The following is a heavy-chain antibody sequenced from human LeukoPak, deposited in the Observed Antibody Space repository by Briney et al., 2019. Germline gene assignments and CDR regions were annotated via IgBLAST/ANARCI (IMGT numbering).Heavy chain of an antibody. Sequence: GGSLRLSCAASGFTFSSYEMNWVRQAPGKGLEWVSYISSSGSTIYYADSVKGRFTISRDNAKNSLYLQMNSLRAEDTAVYYCARVEWFGELFCYYYYMDVWGKGTTVTISS. D-gene: IGHD3-10*01. V-gene: IGHV3-48*03. CDR2: ISSSGSTI. J-gene: IGHJ6*03. CDR1: GFTFSSYE. CDR3: ARVEWFGELFCYYYYMDV.